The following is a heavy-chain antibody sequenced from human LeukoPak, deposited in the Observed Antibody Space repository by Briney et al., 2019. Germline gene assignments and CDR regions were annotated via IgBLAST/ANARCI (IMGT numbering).Heavy chain of an antibody. CDR2: INPYNGET. CDR1: GYSFTSFA. J-gene: IGHJ4*02. V-gene: IGHV1-18*01. D-gene: IGHD6-19*01. CDR3: ARDQGIAVAGTIDY. Sequence: ASVKVSCKASGYSFTSFAISWVRQAPGQGLEWMGWINPYNGETNYAQKLQGRVTMTTDTSTSTAYMELRSLRSDDTAVYYCARDQGIAVAGTIDYWGQGTLVTVSS.